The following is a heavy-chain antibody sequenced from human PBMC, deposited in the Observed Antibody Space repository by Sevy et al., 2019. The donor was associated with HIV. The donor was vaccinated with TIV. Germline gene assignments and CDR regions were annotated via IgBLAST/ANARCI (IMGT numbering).Heavy chain of an antibody. J-gene: IGHJ4*02. Sequence: VGSLRLSCAASGFTFSSYEMSWVRQAPGKGLEWVSSINYIDRYIKYADSVRGRFTISRDNPKNSVSLRMNSLRDDETAMYYCARLQSCGGSCYTFDSWGQGTLVTVSS. D-gene: IGHD2-15*01. CDR1: GFTFSSYE. CDR3: ARLQSCGGSCYTFDS. CDR2: INYIDRYI. V-gene: IGHV3-21*06.